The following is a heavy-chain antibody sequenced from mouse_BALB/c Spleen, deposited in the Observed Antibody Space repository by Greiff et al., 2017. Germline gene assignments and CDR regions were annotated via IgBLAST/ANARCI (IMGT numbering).Heavy chain of an antibody. J-gene: IGHJ1*01. Sequence: QVQLKQSGPGLVAPSQSLSITCTVSGFSLTGYGVNWVRQPPGKGLEWLGMIWGDGSTDYNSALKSRLSISKDDTKSQVFLKMNSLQTDDTARYYCARAYYGSSGWYFDVWGAGTTVTVSS. CDR3: ARAYYGSSGWYFDV. D-gene: IGHD1-1*01. CDR2: IWGDGST. V-gene: IGHV2-6-7*01. CDR1: GFSLTGYG.